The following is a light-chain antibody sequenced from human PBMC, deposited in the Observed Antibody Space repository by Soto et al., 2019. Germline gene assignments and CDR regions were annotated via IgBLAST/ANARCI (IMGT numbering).Light chain of an antibody. CDR1: QSISGNF. CDR3: QQYGGSPWT. CDR2: YAS. Sequence: IVLTQSPGTLSLSPGETATLSCRADQSISGNFLAWYQQTNGQAPRLLLSYASKRDTGVPDRFSGVGSGTDFTLTISRLENEDFEVYYCQQYGGSPWTFGPGTKVDIK. J-gene: IGKJ1*01. V-gene: IGKV3-20*01.